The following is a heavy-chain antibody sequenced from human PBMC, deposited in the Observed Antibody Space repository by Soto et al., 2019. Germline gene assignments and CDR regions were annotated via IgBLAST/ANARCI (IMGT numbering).Heavy chain of an antibody. V-gene: IGHV3-48*01. CDR2: ITSSSGTI. CDR1: GFTFSTYT. J-gene: IGHJ4*02. Sequence: EVQLVESGGGLVQPGGSVRLSCAASGFTFSTYTMNWVRQAPGKGLEWVSYITSSSGTIFYADSVKGRFTVSRDNARNSLYLLMSSMRSADTPVYYCATAFTSGGWGQGTLVTVSS. D-gene: IGHD3-10*01. CDR3: ATAFTSGG.